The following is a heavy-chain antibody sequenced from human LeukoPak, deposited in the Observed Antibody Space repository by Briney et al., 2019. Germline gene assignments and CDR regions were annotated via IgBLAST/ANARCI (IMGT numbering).Heavy chain of an antibody. D-gene: IGHD3-3*01. J-gene: IGHJ6*03. CDR3: ARAQGVRFLEWLLHRGVSMDV. Sequence: GASVKVSCKASGYTFTSYDINWVRQATGQGLEWMGWMNPNSGNTGYAQKFQGRVTMTRNTSISTAYMELSSLRSEDTAVYYCARAQGVRFLEWLLHRGVSMDVWGKGTTVTVSS. CDR2: MNPNSGNT. V-gene: IGHV1-8*01. CDR1: GYTFTSYD.